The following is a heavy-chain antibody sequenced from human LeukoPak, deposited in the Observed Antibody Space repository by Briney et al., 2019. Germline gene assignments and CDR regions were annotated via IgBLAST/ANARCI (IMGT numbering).Heavy chain of an antibody. CDR2: IRYDGSNK. D-gene: IGHD6-19*01. Sequence: GGSLRLSCAASGFAFSSYGMHWVRQAPGKGLEWVAFIRYDGSNKYYADSVKGRFTISRDNSKNTLYLQMNSLRAEDTAVYYCAKDHGYSSGCSDYWGQGTLVTVSS. CDR1: GFAFSSYG. V-gene: IGHV3-30*02. J-gene: IGHJ4*02. CDR3: AKDHGYSSGCSDY.